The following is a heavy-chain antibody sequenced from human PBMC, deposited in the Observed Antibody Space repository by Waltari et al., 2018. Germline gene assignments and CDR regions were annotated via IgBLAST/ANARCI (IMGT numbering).Heavy chain of an antibody. V-gene: IGHV4-39*01. J-gene: IGHJ4*02. CDR3: ARHHFLNSPDRD. CDR2: IYYNGNT. Sequence: QMQLRESGPGLVKPSETLSLTCTVSGGSIASSSHYLGWYRQPPGKGLEWIGSIYYNGNTYYNPSLKSRVTISEDTSKNRFSLKLRSVTAADTAVYYCARHHFLNSPDRDWGQGTLVNVSS. CDR1: GGSIASSSHY. D-gene: IGHD6-13*01.